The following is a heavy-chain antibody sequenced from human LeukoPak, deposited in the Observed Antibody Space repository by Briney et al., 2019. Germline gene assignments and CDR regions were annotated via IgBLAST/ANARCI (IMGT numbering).Heavy chain of an antibody. D-gene: IGHD4-17*01. V-gene: IGHV3-30*04. CDR1: GFTFNSH. J-gene: IGHJ4*02. CDR3: ARQSSVTRSGLDS. Sequence: GGSLRLYCADSGFTFNSHMHWVRQAPGEVLERVAAISYDGSTKKYGDSVKGRFTISSDNSKNTLYQQMNSLRPEDTAVYYCARQSSVTRSGLDSWGQGTLVTVSS. CDR2: ISYDGSTK.